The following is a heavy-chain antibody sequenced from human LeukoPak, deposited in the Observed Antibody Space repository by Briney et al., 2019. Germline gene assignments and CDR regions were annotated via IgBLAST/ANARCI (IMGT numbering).Heavy chain of an antibody. J-gene: IGHJ4*02. D-gene: IGHD2-2*01. CDR1: GFTFSSYS. CDR2: ISSSSSYI. CDR3: ARGPFIPAALPDY. Sequence: VGSLRLSCAASGFTFSSYSMNWVRQAPGKGLEWVSSISSSSSYIYYADSVKGRSTISRDNAKNSLYLQMNSLRAEDTAVYYCARGPFIPAALPDYWGQGTLVTVSS. V-gene: IGHV3-21*01.